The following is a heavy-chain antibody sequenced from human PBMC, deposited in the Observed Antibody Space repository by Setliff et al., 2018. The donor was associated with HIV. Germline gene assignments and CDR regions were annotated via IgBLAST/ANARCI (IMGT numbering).Heavy chain of an antibody. CDR3: ASRSVAGAFDI. CDR1: GGSISSGAFY. D-gene: IGHD6-19*01. J-gene: IGHJ3*02. Sequence: SETLSLTCTVSGGSISSGAFYWSWIRQHPGKGLEWIGDIYYIGSTFYNPSLKSRITISVDTSKNHFSLRLRSVTAAGTAVYYCASRSVAGAFDIWGQGTKVTVSS. V-gene: IGHV4-31*03. CDR2: IYYIGST.